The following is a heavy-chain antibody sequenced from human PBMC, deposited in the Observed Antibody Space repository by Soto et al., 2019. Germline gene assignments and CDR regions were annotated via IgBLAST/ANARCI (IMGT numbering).Heavy chain of an antibody. CDR1: GFTFSSYW. J-gene: IGHJ6*02. Sequence: EVQLVESGGGLVHPGGSLRLSCAASGFTFSSYWMHWVRQAPGKGLVWVSRINSDGSSTSYADSVKGRFTISRDNAKNTLYLQMNSLRAEDTAVYYCATRRTSSPYYGMDVWGQGTTVTVSS. CDR2: INSDGSST. CDR3: ATRRTSSPYYGMDV. V-gene: IGHV3-74*01. D-gene: IGHD6-13*01.